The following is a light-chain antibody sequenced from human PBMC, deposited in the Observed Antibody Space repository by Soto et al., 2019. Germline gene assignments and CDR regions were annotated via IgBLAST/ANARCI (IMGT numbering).Light chain of an antibody. CDR2: KAS. V-gene: IGKV1-5*03. CDR3: QQYNSYSTWT. J-gene: IGKJ1*01. CDR1: QSISSW. Sequence: DIQMTQSPSTLSASVGDRVTITCRASQSISSWLAWYQQKPGKAPKLLIYKASSLESGVPSRFSGSGSGTDFTLTISSLQPDDFATYNCQQYNSYSTWTFGQGTKVEIK.